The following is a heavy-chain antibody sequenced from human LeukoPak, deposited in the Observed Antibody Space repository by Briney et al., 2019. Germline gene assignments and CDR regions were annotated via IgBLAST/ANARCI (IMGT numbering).Heavy chain of an antibody. V-gene: IGHV1-69*04. D-gene: IGHD2-15*01. CDR1: GGTFSSYT. CDR2: IIPILGIA. Sequence: ASVKVSCKASGGTFSSYTISWVRQAPGQGLEWMGRIIPILGIANYAQKFQGRVTITADKSTSTAYMELSSLRSEDTAVYYCARDLLGYCSGGSCSHEYWGQGTLVTASS. CDR3: ARDLLGYCSGGSCSHEY. J-gene: IGHJ4*02.